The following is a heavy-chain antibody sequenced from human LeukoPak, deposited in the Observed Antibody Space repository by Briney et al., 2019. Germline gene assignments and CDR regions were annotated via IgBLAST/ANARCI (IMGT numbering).Heavy chain of an antibody. D-gene: IGHD1-14*01. J-gene: IGHJ3*02. CDR2: IYYSGST. CDR3: ARILTDEYRMPRGGFDI. V-gene: IGHV4-39*07. CDR1: GGSISSSSYY. Sequence: SETLSLTCTVSGGSISSSSYYWGWIRQPPGKGLEWIGSIYYSGSTYYNPSLKSRVTISVDTSKNQFSLKLSSVTAADTAVYYCARILTDEYRMPRGGFDIWGRGTMVIVSS.